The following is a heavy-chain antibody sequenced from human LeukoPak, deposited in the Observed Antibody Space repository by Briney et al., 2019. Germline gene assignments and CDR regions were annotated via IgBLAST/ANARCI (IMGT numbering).Heavy chain of an antibody. D-gene: IGHD6-13*01. CDR3: ASGSRSSWYYFDY. Sequence: GGSLRLSCAASGFTFSDYYMTWVRQAPGKGLEWLSYITNRGDTVFYADSVKGRFTVSRDNAKNSLYLQMNSLRAEDTAVYYCASGSRSSWYYFDYWGQGTLVTVSS. CDR2: ITNRGDTV. CDR1: GFTFSDYY. V-gene: IGHV3-11*04. J-gene: IGHJ4*02.